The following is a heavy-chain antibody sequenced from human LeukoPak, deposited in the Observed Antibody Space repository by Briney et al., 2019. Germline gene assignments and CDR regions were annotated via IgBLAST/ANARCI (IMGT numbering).Heavy chain of an antibody. D-gene: IGHD5-24*01. Sequence: ASVKVSCTASGYXFTGYYMHWVRQAPGQGLEWMGWINPNSGGRNYAQRFQGRVTMTRDTSINTAYMELSRLRSDDTAVYYCATDDPDGWYFDLWGRGTLVTVSS. J-gene: IGHJ2*01. CDR2: INPNSGGR. V-gene: IGHV1-2*02. CDR3: ATDDPDGWYFDL. CDR1: GYXFTGYY.